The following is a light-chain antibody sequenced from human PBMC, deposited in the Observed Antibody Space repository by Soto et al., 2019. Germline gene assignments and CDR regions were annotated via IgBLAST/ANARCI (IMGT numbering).Light chain of an antibody. CDR2: DVT. CDR3: SSYTSNNIPWV. J-gene: IGLJ3*02. CDR1: SSDVGGYNY. Sequence: QSALTQPASVSGSPGQSITISCTGTSSDVGGYNYVSWYQQHPGKAPKLIIYDVTNRPSGVSNRFSGSKSGNTASLTISGLLAEDEADYYCSSYTSNNIPWVFGGGTKLTVL. V-gene: IGLV2-14*01.